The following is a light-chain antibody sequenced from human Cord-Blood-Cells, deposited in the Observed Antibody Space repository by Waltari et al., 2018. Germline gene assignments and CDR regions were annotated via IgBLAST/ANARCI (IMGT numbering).Light chain of an antibody. J-gene: IGLJ1*01. CDR1: SQDRGCFNY. Sequence: QSALTPPRSVSGSPGQSVTIPCTGTSQDRGCFNYCSWSQQHPGKAPKLMIYDVSKRPSGVPDRFSGSKSGNTASLTISGLQAEDEADYYCCSYAGSYTYVFGTGTKVTVL. V-gene: IGLV2-11*01. CDR3: CSYAGSYTYV. CDR2: DVS.